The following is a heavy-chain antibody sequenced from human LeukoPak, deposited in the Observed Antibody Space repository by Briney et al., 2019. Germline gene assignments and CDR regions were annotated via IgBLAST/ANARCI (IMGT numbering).Heavy chain of an antibody. CDR1: GFTFSSYS. CDR2: ISSSSSTI. V-gene: IGHV3-48*01. D-gene: IGHD6-13*01. CDR3: ARDNPPYSSSWYESPRSDY. J-gene: IGHJ4*02. Sequence: PGGSLRLSCAASGFTFSSYSMNWVRQAPGKGLEWVSYISSSSSTIYYADSVKGRFTISRDNAKNSLYLQMDSLRAEDTAVYYCARDNPPYSSSWYESPRSDYWGQGTLVTVSS.